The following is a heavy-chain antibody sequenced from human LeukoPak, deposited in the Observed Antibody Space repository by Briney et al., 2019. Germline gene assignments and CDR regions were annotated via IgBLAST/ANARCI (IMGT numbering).Heavy chain of an antibody. CDR3: ARDLQGDSVDTAMVTWVH. V-gene: IGHV4-38-2*02. J-gene: IGHJ4*02. CDR1: GYSISSGYY. CDR2: IYHSGST. D-gene: IGHD5-18*01. Sequence: SETLSLTCTVSGYSISSGYYWGWIRQPPGKGLEWIGSIYHSGSTYYNPSLKSRVTISVDTSKNQFSLKLSSVTAADTAVYYCARDLQGDSVDTAMVTWVHWGQGTLVTVSS.